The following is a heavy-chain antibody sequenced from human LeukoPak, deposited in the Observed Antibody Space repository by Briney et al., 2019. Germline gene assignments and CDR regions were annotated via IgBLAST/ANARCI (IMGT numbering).Heavy chain of an antibody. CDR3: VYSSSWYLFGY. V-gene: IGHV3-30*03. CDR1: GFTFSSYG. D-gene: IGHD6-13*01. CDR2: ISYDGSNK. Sequence: PGGSLRLSCAASGFTFSSYGMHWVRQAPGKGLEWVAVISYDGSNKYYADSVKGRFTISRDNSKNTLYLQMNSLRAEDTAVYYCVYSSSWYLFGYWGQGSLVTVYS. J-gene: IGHJ4*02.